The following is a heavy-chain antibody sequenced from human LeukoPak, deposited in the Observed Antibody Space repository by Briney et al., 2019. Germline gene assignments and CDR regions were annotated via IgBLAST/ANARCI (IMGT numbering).Heavy chain of an antibody. CDR2: INPNSGGT. D-gene: IGHD1-26*01. Sequence: ASVNVSCKASGYTFTGNYMHWVRQAPGQGLEWMGWINPNSGGTNYAQDFHGRVTMTRDTSISTAYMELSRLRSDDTAVYYCARAGDSGNLAWGQGTLVTVSS. CDR1: GYTFTGNY. V-gene: IGHV1-2*02. J-gene: IGHJ5*02. CDR3: ARAGDSGNLA.